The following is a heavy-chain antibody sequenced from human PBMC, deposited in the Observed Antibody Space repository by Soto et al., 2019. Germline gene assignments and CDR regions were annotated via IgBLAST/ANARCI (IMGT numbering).Heavy chain of an antibody. CDR1: GDSVSSDSAA. CDR3: ARDRDIAVAGTPFYYYYGMDV. J-gene: IGHJ6*02. Sequence: SRTLSLTCAISGDSVSSDSAAWNWIRQSPSRGLQWLGRTYYRSKWYNDYAVSVKSRITINPDTSKNQFSLQLNSVTPEDTAVYYCARDRDIAVAGTPFYYYYGMDVWGQGTPVTVSS. CDR2: TYYRSKWYN. D-gene: IGHD6-19*01. V-gene: IGHV6-1*01.